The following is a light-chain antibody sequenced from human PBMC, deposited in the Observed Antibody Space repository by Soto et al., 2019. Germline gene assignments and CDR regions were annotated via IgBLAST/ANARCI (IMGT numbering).Light chain of an antibody. CDR2: MND. J-gene: IGLJ1*01. V-gene: IGLV1-47*01. Sequence: QSVLTQPPSASGNPGQRLTISCSGSTSNILRNYVYWYRQLPGTAPRLLISMNDQRPSGVPDRFSGSKYGTSASLAISGLRSEDEADYYCASWDDRLSGYVFGTGTKLTVL. CDR1: TSNILRNY. CDR3: ASWDDRLSGYV.